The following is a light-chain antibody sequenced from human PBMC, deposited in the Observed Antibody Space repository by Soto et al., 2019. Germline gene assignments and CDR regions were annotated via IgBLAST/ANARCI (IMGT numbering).Light chain of an antibody. CDR2: GAS. Sequence: DIVLTQSRCTLSLSPGRRPTLCCRASQSVGSSLAWYQQKPCQSPRLFXFGASSRATVIPDRFSGSGSGTDFTLTISRLEPEDFAVYYCQQYASSPPLTFGGGTKVDI. CDR3: QQYASSPPLT. V-gene: IGKV3-20*01. CDR1: QSVGSS. J-gene: IGKJ4*01.